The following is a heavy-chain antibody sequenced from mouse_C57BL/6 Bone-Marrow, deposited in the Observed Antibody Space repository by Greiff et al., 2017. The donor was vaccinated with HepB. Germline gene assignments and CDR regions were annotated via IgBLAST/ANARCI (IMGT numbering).Heavy chain of an antibody. V-gene: IGHV1-5*01. D-gene: IGHD1-1*01. J-gene: IGHJ2*01. CDR1: GYTFTSYW. Sequence: EVQLQQSGTVLARPGASVKMSCKTSGYTFTSYWMHWVKQRPGQGLEWIGAIYPGNSDTSYNQKFNGKAKLTAVTSASTAYMELSSLTNEDSAVYYCTRERTTVVDYWGQGTTLTVSS. CDR3: TRERTTVVDY. CDR2: IYPGNSDT.